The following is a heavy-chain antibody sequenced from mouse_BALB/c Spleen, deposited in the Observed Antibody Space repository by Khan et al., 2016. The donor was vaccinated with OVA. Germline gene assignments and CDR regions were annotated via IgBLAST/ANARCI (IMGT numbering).Heavy chain of an antibody. J-gene: IGHJ3*01. Sequence: QVQLKESGAELARPGASVKLSCKASGYTFTDYYLNWVKQRTGQGLEWIGDIYPGSGNTYYDERVKGKATLTADKSSSTAYMQLSSLTSEYSAVHFCARSGTGSFAYWGQGTLVTVS. CDR1: GYTFTDYY. V-gene: IGHV1-77*01. CDR2: IYPGSGNT. D-gene: IGHD4-1*01. CDR3: ARSGTGSFAY.